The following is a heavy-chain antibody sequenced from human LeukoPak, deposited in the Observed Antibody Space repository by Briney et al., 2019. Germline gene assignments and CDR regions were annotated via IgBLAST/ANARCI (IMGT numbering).Heavy chain of an antibody. CDR1: GGSISSYY. CDR3: ARLHISVGSLDYFDY. J-gene: IGHJ4*02. V-gene: IGHV4-4*07. CDR2: IYTSGST. D-gene: IGHD2-21*01. Sequence: PSETLSLTCTVSGGSISSYYWSWIRQPAGKGLEWIGRIYTSGSTNYNPSLKSRVTISVDTSKNQFSLKLSSVTAADTAVYYCARLHISVGSLDYFDYWGQGTLVTVSS.